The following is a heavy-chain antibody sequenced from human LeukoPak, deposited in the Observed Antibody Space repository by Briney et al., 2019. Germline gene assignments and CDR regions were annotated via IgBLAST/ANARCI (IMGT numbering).Heavy chain of an antibody. CDR2: ITPILGIA. D-gene: IGHD3-22*01. J-gene: IGHJ6*02. CDR1: GYTFTSYG. Sequence: SVKVSCKASGYTFTSYGISWVRQAPGQGLEWMGRITPILGIANYAQKFQGRVTITADKSTSTAYMELSSLRSEDTAVYYCARPSRYDSSGYSYYGMDVWGQGTTVTVSS. V-gene: IGHV1-69*04. CDR3: ARPSRYDSSGYSYYGMDV.